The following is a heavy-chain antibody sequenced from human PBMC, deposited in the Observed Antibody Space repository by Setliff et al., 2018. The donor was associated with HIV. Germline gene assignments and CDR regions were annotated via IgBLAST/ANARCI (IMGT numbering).Heavy chain of an antibody. D-gene: IGHD1-1*01. V-gene: IGHV1-18*04. J-gene: IGHJ4*02. Sequence: ASVKVSCKASGYIFLNYDIIWVRQAPGQGLEWMGWISPDNGNTNYAQKIEGRVILTTDKSTNTVEMELRSLRSDDTAVYYCVRDRELRTTRSLDFWGPGTLVTVSS. CDR2: ISPDNGNT. CDR3: VRDRELRTTRSLDF. CDR1: GYIFLNYD.